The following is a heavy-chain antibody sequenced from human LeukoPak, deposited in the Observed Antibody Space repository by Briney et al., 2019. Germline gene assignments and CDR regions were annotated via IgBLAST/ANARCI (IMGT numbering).Heavy chain of an antibody. V-gene: IGHV3-15*05. CDR3: ARDQLVRFGANPGY. J-gene: IGHJ4*02. Sequence: GGSLRLSCAASGYTFNHAWMNWVRQAPGKGLEWVGRIRSKSDGGTTDYAAPVKGRFIISRDDLRDTFYLQMNSLRAEDTAVYYCARDQLVRFGANPGYWGQGTLVTVSS. D-gene: IGHD3-10*01. CDR1: GYTFNHAW. CDR2: IRSKSDGGTT.